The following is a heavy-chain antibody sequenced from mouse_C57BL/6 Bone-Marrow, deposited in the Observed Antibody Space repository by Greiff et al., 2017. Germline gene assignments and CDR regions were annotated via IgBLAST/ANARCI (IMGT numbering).Heavy chain of an antibody. CDR3: GRQECDWNFDY. Sequence: EVKLMESGGDLVKPGGSLKLSCAASGFTFSSYGMSWVRQTPDKRLEWVATISSGGSYTYYPDSVKGRFTIARDNAKNTLYLQMSSLESEDTAMYCRGRQECDWNFDYWGQGTTLTVSS. J-gene: IGHJ2*01. D-gene: IGHD2-13*01. V-gene: IGHV5-6*01. CDR1: GFTFSSYG. CDR2: ISSGGSYT.